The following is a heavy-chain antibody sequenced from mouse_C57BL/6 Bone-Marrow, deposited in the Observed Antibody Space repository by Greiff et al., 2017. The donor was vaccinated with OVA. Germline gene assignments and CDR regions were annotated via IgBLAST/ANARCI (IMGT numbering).Heavy chain of an antibody. CDR3: ARSIDYYGSSYDWYFDV. CDR1: GYSITSDY. Sequence: EVKLQESGPGLAKPSQTLSLTCSVTGYSITSDYWNWIRKFPGNKLEYMGYISYSGSTYYNPSLKSRISITRDTSKNQYYLQLNSVTTEDTATYYCARSIDYYGSSYDWYFDVWGTGTTVTVSS. J-gene: IGHJ1*03. D-gene: IGHD1-1*01. CDR2: ISYSGST. V-gene: IGHV3-8*01.